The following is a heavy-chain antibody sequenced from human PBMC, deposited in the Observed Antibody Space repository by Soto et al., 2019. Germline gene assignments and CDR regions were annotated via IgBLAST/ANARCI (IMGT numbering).Heavy chain of an antibody. J-gene: IGHJ4*02. CDR3: ARLRDYYDSSGYFSEALDY. CDR2: TYYRSKWYY. Sequence: SQTLSLTCAISGDRVSSNSAAWNWIRQSPSRGLEWLGRTYYRSKWYYDYAVSVKSRITINPDTSKNQFSLQLSSVTPEDTAVFFCARLRDYYDSSGYFSEALDYWGQGTLVTVSS. V-gene: IGHV6-1*01. D-gene: IGHD3-22*01. CDR1: GDRVSSNSAA.